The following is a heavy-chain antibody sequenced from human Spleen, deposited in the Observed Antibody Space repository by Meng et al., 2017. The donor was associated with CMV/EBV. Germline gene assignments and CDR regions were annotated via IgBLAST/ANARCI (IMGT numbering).Heavy chain of an antibody. CDR3: AHSIGMAAGLFGF. D-gene: IGHD6-13*01. CDR1: AFSLSTSGLA. CDR2: IHWNDAK. Sequence: FSAFSLSTSGLAVGWIRQPPRLPLEWLALIHWNDAKRYNTSLANRLTLTRGASETQVVLRLTNVDPMDTAMYYGAHSIGMAAGLFGFWGRGFLVTVSS. J-gene: IGHJ4*01. V-gene: IGHV2-5*01.